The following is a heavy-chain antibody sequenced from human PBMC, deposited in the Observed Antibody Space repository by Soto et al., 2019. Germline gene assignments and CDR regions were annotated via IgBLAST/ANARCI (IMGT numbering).Heavy chain of an antibody. D-gene: IGHD3-22*01. CDR2: IWFDGSKK. Sequence: QVQLVESGGGVVQPGTSLRLSCEASGFTFSRYGMHWVRQAPGKGLEWVAFIWFDGSKKYYADSVKGRFTISRDNSKNTLYLQMNSLRADDTAVYYCARAYYDSSDYYYTQHWGYFQHWGQGTLVTVSS. V-gene: IGHV3-33*01. J-gene: IGHJ1*01. CDR3: ARAYYDSSDYYYTQHWGYFQH. CDR1: GFTFSRYG.